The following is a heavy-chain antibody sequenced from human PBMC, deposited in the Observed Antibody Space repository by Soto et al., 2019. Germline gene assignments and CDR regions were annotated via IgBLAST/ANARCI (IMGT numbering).Heavy chain of an antibody. CDR3: ARMESFGSLNWFDP. J-gene: IGHJ5*02. CDR1: GYTFTNND. D-gene: IGHD5-18*01. Sequence: ASVKVSCKASGYTFTNNDVGWVRQATGRGLEWMGWMNPGSGDTGYAQKFQGRVTMTRDISIATAYMELNSLTSEDTAIYYCARMESFGSLNWFDPWGQGTLVTVSS. V-gene: IGHV1-8*02. CDR2: MNPGSGDT.